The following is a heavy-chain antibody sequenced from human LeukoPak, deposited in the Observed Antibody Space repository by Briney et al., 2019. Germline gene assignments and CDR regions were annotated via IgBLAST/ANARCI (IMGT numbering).Heavy chain of an antibody. D-gene: IGHD2-21*01. Sequence: SETLSLTCTVSGGSISSGGYYWSWIRQPPGKGLEWIGYIYYSGSTNYNPSLKSRVTISVDTSKNQFSLKLSSVTAADTAVYYCARGRGLIHYWGQGTLVTVSS. J-gene: IGHJ4*02. CDR1: GGSISSGGYY. CDR3: ARGRGLIHY. V-gene: IGHV4-61*08. CDR2: IYYSGST.